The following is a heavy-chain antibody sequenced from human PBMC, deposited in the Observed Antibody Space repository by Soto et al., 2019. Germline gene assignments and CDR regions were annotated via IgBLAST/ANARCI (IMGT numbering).Heavy chain of an antibody. Sequence: WETLSLTCTVSGGSISSYYWSWIRQPAGKGLEWIGRIYTSGSTNYNPSLKSRVTMSVDTSKNQFSLKLSSVTAADTAVYYCARDGGPYYYDSSGYYYGLVYWGQGTLVTVSS. V-gene: IGHV4-4*07. D-gene: IGHD3-22*01. J-gene: IGHJ4*02. CDR3: ARDGGPYYYDSSGYYYGLVY. CDR1: GGSISSYY. CDR2: IYTSGST.